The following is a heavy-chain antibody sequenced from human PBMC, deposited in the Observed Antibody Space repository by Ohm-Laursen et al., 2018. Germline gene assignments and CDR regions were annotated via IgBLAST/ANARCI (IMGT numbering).Heavy chain of an antibody. Sequence: SETLSLTCTVSGGSISSYYWSWIRQPPGKGLEWIGEINHSGSTNYNPSLKSRVTISVDTSKNQFSLKLSSVTAADTAVYYCARSPPSFWYYYDSSGPAGWFDPWGQGTLVTVSS. J-gene: IGHJ5*02. D-gene: IGHD3-22*01. V-gene: IGHV4-34*01. CDR2: INHSGST. CDR3: ARSPPSFWYYYDSSGPAGWFDP. CDR1: GGSISSYY.